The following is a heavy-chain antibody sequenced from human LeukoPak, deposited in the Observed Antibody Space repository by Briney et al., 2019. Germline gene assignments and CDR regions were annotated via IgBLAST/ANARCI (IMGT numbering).Heavy chain of an antibody. Sequence: ASVKVSCKASGGTFSSYAISWVRQAPGQGLEWMGGIIPIFGTANYAQKFQGRVTITTDESTSTAYMELSSLRSEDTAVYYCARGSLLWFGELKYYYYMDVWGKGTTVTVSS. J-gene: IGHJ6*03. D-gene: IGHD3-10*01. CDR1: GGTFSSYA. V-gene: IGHV1-69*05. CDR3: ARGSLLWFGELKYYYYMDV. CDR2: IIPIFGTA.